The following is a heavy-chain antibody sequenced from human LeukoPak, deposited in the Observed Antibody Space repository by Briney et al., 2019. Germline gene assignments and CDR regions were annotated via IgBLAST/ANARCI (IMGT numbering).Heavy chain of an antibody. Sequence: ASVKVSCKASGYTFTSYGISWVRQSPGQGLEWMGWISAYNGNTNYAQKLQGRVTMTTDTSTSTAYMELRSLRSDDTAVYYCARWEAVAGYMDVWGKGTTVTVSS. J-gene: IGHJ6*03. CDR3: ARWEAVAGYMDV. CDR1: GYTFTSYG. V-gene: IGHV1-18*01. D-gene: IGHD6-19*01. CDR2: ISAYNGNT.